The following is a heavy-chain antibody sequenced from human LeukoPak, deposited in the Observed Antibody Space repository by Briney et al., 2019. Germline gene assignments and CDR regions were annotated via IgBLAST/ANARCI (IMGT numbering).Heavy chain of an antibody. J-gene: IGHJ4*02. CDR1: GGSISNGDHY. CDR3: ASLLPSFGFSFPFDY. V-gene: IGHV4-30-4*08. D-gene: IGHD3-10*01. Sequence: SETLSLTCTVSGGSISNGDHYWSWIRQHPGKGLEWIGHIYYSGSTYYNPSLKSRVTISVDTSKNQFSLKLSSVTAADTAVYYCASLLPSFGFSFPFDYWGQGTLVTVSS. CDR2: IYYSGST.